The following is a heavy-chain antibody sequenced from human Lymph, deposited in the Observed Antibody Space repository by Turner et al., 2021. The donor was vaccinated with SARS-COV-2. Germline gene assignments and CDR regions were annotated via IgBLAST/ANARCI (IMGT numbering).Heavy chain of an antibody. Sequence: QVQLVQSGAEVKKPGASVKVSCKASGNTFTGYYMHWVRQAPGQGLEWMGWINPNSGGTNYPQKCQGRVTMTRDTSISRAYMELSRLRSDDTAVYYCARSRDLQSMIRGVDPFDYWGQGTLVTVSS. CDR3: ARSRDLQSMIRGVDPFDY. J-gene: IGHJ4*02. CDR2: INPNSGGT. V-gene: IGHV1-2*02. CDR1: GNTFTGYY. D-gene: IGHD3-10*01.